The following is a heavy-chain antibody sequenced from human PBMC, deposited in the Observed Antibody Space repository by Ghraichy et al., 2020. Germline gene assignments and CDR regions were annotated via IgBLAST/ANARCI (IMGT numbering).Heavy chain of an antibody. CDR3: ARREDNAATAVDF. D-gene: IGHD3/OR15-3a*01. V-gene: IGHV5-51*01. Sequence: ESLNISCKASGYKFTNYWIGWVRQMPGKGLEWVGSIYPEESDIRYSPSFQGQVTISADKSISTAYLQWNNLRASDTAIYYCARREDNAATAVDFRGQGTLVTVSS. J-gene: IGHJ4*02. CDR1: GYKFTNYW. CDR2: IYPEESDI.